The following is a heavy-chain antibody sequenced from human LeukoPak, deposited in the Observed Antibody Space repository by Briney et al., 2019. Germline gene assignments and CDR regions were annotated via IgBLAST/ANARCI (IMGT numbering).Heavy chain of an antibody. CDR1: GVTFSSYA. CDR3: ARATEYDFHFDP. J-gene: IGHJ5*02. Sequence: ASVKVSCKASGVTFSSYAISWVRQAPGQGLEWMGWINPNSGGTNYAQKFQGRVTMTRDTSISTAYMELSRLRSDDTAVYYCARATEYDFHFDPWGQGTLVTVSS. D-gene: IGHD3-3*01. CDR2: INPNSGGT. V-gene: IGHV1-2*02.